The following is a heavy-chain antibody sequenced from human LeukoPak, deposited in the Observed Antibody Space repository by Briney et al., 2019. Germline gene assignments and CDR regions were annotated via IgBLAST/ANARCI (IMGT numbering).Heavy chain of an antibody. CDR1: GFTFSSYA. D-gene: IGHD2-15*01. CDR3: AKEDRRGYCSGGSCHPDY. V-gene: IGHV3-23*01. CDR2: ISGSGGST. Sequence: GSLRLSCAASGFTFSSYAMSWVRQAPGKGLEWVSAISGSGGSTYYADSVKGRFTISRDNSKNTLYLQMNSLGAEDTAVYYCAKEDRRGYCSGGSCHPDYWGQGTLVTVSS. J-gene: IGHJ4*02.